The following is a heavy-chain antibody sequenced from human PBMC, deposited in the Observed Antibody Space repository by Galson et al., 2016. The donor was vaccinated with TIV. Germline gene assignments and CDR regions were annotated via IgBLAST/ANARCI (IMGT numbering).Heavy chain of an antibody. J-gene: IGHJ4*02. CDR2: ISGNSRYI. CDR3: AREKMSGSQFGANFDY. V-gene: IGHV3-21*01. CDR1: GFTFGTYT. Sequence: SLRLSCAASGFTFGTYTMNWVRLTPGKGLEWVASISGNSRYIYYTDSLMGRFTISRDNSKKLLSLHMTSLRAEDTAGYYCAREKMSGSQFGANFDYWGPGTLVTVSS. D-gene: IGHD1-26*01.